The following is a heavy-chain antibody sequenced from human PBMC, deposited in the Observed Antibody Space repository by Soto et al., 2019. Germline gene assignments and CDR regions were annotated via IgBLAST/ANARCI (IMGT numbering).Heavy chain of an antibody. D-gene: IGHD3-3*01. J-gene: IGHJ5*02. CDR1: GFTFSSYA. V-gene: IGHV3-23*01. CDR3: AKESYYRDDFWSGYYRWFDP. Sequence: GGSLRLSCAASGFTFSSYAMSWVRQAPGKGLEWVSAISGSGGSTYYADSVKGRFTISRDNSKNTLYLQMNSLRAEDTAVYYCAKESYYRDDFWSGYYRWFDPWGQGTLVTVSS. CDR2: ISGSGGST.